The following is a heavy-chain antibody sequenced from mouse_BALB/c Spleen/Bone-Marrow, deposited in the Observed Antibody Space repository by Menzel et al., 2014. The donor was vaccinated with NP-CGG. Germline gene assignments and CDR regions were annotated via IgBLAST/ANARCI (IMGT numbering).Heavy chain of an antibody. CDR2: INPSNGGT. J-gene: IGHJ4*01. Sequence: VQLVESGAELVKPGASVKLPCKASGYTFXSYYMYWVKQRPGQGLEWFGEINPSNGGTNFNEKFKNKATLTVDKSSSTAYMQLSSLTSEDSAVYYCSRGRRDALDYWGQGTSVTVSS. V-gene: IGHV1S81*02. CDR1: GYTFXSYY. CDR3: SRGRRDALDY.